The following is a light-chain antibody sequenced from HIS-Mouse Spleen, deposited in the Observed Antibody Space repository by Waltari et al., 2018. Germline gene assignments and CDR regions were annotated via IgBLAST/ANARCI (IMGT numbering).Light chain of an antibody. Sequence: SYELTQPPSVSVSPGPTARITCSGDAFPKQYAYWYQQKPGQAPGLVKYKDSERPSGIPERCSGASSGKTVTLTISGVQAEDEADYYCQSADSSGWVFGGGTKLTVL. CDR1: AFPKQY. CDR3: QSADSSGWV. CDR2: KDS. J-gene: IGLJ3*02. V-gene: IGLV3-25*03.